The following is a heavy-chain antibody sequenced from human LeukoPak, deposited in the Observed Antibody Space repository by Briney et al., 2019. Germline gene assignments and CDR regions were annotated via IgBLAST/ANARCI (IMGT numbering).Heavy chain of an antibody. Sequence: PSETLSLACTVSGGSISSSSYYWGWIRQPPGKGLEWIGSIFYSGSTYYNPSLKSRVTISVDTSNNQFSLKLSSVTAADTAVYYCAGGELVAAAGFDYWGQGTLVTVSS. CDR2: IFYSGST. D-gene: IGHD6-13*01. CDR1: GGSISSSSYY. V-gene: IGHV4-39*07. CDR3: AGGELVAAAGFDY. J-gene: IGHJ4*02.